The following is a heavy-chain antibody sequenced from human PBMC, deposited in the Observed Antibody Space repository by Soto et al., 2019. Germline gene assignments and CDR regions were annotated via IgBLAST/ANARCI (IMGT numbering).Heavy chain of an antibody. CDR3: AKDRGSALGVISD. J-gene: IGHJ4*02. CDR2: ITSNGDTR. Sequence: GGSLRLSCATSGLTFDTYGMHWVRQVAGKGLGWVSGITSNGDTRGYADPVKGRFTISRDNARNSLYLQMNNLRVEDTALYFCAKDRGSALGVISDRGQGTLVTFPS. CDR1: GLTFDTYG. V-gene: IGHV3-9*01. D-gene: IGHD3-10*01.